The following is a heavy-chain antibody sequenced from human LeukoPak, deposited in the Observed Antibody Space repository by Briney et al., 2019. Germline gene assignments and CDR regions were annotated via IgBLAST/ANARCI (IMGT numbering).Heavy chain of an antibody. CDR1: GYTFTNYG. CDR2: INAGNGDT. D-gene: IGHD2-21*01. V-gene: IGHV1-3*01. J-gene: IGHJ4*02. CDR3: ARDDCGDTCYPGGY. Sequence: ASVKVSCKASGYTFTNYGVHWVRQAPGQRPEWMGWINAGNGDTKYSQNFQGRVTITRDTSASTAYMELSSLTSEDTALYYCARDDCGDTCYPGGYWGQGTLVTVSS.